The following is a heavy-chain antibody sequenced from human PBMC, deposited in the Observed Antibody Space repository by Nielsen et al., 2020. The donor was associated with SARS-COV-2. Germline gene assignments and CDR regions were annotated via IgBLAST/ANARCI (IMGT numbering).Heavy chain of an antibody. CDR2: INPSDGST. Sequence: SVKVSCKASGYTFTYYFIHWVRQAPGQGLEWMGLINPSDGSTRYAQKVQGRVTMTRDTSTSTAYMELSSLRSEDTAVYYCARAPSDYYGMDVWGQGTTATVSS. CDR1: GYTFTYYF. CDR3: ARAPSDYYGMDV. J-gene: IGHJ6*02. V-gene: IGHV1-46*01.